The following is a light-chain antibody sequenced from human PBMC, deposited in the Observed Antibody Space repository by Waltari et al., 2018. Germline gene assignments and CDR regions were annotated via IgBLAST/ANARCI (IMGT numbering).Light chain of an antibody. CDR1: SNDVGAYNY. J-gene: IGLJ3*02. V-gene: IGLV2-11*01. Sequence: QSALTQPRSVSGSPGQSVTISCTGTSNDVGAYNYVSWHQQHPGKAPKLMIYDVSKRPSGVPYAFSAFKSGNTASLTISGLQAEDESDYYCCSYTGTYTHWVFGGGTKLTVL. CDR3: CSYTGTYTHWV. CDR2: DVS.